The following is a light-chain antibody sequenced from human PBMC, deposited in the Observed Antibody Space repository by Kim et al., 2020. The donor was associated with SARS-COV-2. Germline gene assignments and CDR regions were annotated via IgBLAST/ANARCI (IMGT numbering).Light chain of an antibody. Sequence: SYELTQPPSASVSPGQTASITCSGDRLGNKYVCWYQQKPGQSPVVVIYQDTQRPSGIPERFSGSSSGNTATLTISGTQAMDEADYYCQAWDSTTTVFGGGTQLTVL. J-gene: IGLJ2*01. CDR1: RLGNKY. CDR2: QDT. CDR3: QAWDSTTTV. V-gene: IGLV3-1*01.